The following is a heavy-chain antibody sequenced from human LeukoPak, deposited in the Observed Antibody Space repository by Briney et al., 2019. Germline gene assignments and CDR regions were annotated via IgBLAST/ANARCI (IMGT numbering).Heavy chain of an antibody. D-gene: IGHD2-2*01. J-gene: IGHJ5*02. CDR3: ARSGGYCSSTSCYDWFDP. V-gene: IGHV4-59*01. Sequence: SGTLSLTCTVSGGSISSYYWSWLRQPPGKGLEWIGYIYYSGSTNYNPSLKSRVTISVDTPKNQFSLKLSSVTAADTAVYYCARSGGYCSSTSCYDWFDPWGQGTLVTVSS. CDR1: GGSISSYY. CDR2: IYYSGST.